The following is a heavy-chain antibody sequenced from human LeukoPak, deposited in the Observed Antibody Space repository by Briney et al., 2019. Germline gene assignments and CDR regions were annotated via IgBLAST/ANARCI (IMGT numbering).Heavy chain of an antibody. V-gene: IGHV5-51*01. Sequence: GESLQISCKGSGYTFTSYWIGWVRQLPGKGLEWMGIVYPGDSDTRYSPSFQGQVTISADKSINTAYLQWSSLKASDTAIYYCARTAEASSGYSYWGQGTLVTVSS. J-gene: IGHJ4*02. CDR3: ARTAEASSGYSY. CDR1: GYTFTSYW. CDR2: VYPGDSDT. D-gene: IGHD3-22*01.